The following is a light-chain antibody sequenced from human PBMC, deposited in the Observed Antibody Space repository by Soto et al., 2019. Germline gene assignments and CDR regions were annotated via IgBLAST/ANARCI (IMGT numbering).Light chain of an antibody. CDR3: HQYDKWPPIT. J-gene: IGKJ5*01. Sequence: DIVMTQSPDSLAVSLGERATLSCRASQSVRSHLAWYQQKPGQAPRPLIYDASTRATDIPTRFSGSGSGTEFTLTISSLQSEDFAVYYCHQYDKWPPITFGQGTRLEIK. V-gene: IGKV3-15*01. CDR1: QSVRSH. CDR2: DAS.